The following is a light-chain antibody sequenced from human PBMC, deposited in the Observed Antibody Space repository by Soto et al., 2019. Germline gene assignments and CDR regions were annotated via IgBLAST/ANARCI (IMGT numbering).Light chain of an antibody. J-gene: IGKJ5*01. CDR2: AAS. CDR1: QGIRND. CDR3: LHHYIYPIT. Sequence: DIQMTQSPSSLSASVGDRVTITCRASQGIRNDLAWYQQIPGKAPKRLIYAASSLQSGVPSRFSATGSRTEFTLTINSLQPEDFATYYCLHHYIYPITFGQGTRLEIK. V-gene: IGKV1-17*01.